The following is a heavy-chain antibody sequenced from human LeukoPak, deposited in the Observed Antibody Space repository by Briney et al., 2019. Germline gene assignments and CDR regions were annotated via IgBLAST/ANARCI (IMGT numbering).Heavy chain of an antibody. CDR1: GYSISTAYF. CDR2: IYRTGST. D-gene: IGHD6-19*01. J-gene: IGHJ1*01. V-gene: IGHV4-38-2*02. CDR3: AREGKGSGWSNSIQN. Sequence: SETLSLTCAVSGYSISTAYFWGWIRQPPGKGLEWIGCIYRTGSTYYNPSLESRVTISVDTSRNQFSLKLRSVTAADTAVYYCAREGKGSGWSNSIQNRGDSALVTVSS.